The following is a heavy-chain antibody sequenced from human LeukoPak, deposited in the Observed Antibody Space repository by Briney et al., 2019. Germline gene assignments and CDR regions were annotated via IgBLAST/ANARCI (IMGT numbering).Heavy chain of an antibody. Sequence: ASVKVSCKASGYTFTSYYMHWVRQAPGQGLEWMGIINPSGGSTSYAQKFQGRVTMTRDTSTSTVYMELSSLRSEDTAVYYCAREGSSFTIFGVVYYMDVWGKGTTVTVSS. D-gene: IGHD3-3*01. J-gene: IGHJ6*03. CDR1: GYTFTSYY. CDR3: AREGSSFTIFGVVYYMDV. CDR2: INPSGGST. V-gene: IGHV1-46*01.